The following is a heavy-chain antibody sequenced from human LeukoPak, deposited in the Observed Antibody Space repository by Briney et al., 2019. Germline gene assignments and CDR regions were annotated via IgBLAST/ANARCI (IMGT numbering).Heavy chain of an antibody. V-gene: IGHV3-30*02. J-gene: IGHJ4*02. CDR1: GFTFSSYG. CDR2: IRYDGSNK. CDR3: AKLFMEDIVVVPADTTHYY. D-gene: IGHD2-2*01. Sequence: GGSLRLSCAASGFTFSSYGMHWVRQAPGRGLEWVAFIRYDGSNKYYADSVKGRFTISRDNSKNTLYLQMNSLRAEDTAVYYCAKLFMEDIVVVPADTTHYYWGQGTLVTVPS.